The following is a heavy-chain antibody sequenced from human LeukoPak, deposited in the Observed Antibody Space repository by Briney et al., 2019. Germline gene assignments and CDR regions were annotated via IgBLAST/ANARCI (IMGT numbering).Heavy chain of an antibody. CDR3: ARADDWLLSPLDY. J-gene: IGHJ4*02. V-gene: IGHV3-30-3*01. CDR1: GFTFSTYP. CDR2: ISYDGSNK. D-gene: IGHD3-9*01. Sequence: GGSLRLSCAASGFTFSTYPMHWVRQAPGKGLEWVAVISYDGSNKYYADSVKGRFTISRDNSKNTLYLQMNSLRAEDAAVYYCARADDWLLSPLDYWGQGTLVTVSS.